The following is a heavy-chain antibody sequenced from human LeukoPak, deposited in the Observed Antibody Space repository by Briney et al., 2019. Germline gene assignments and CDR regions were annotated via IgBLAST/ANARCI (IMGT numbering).Heavy chain of an antibody. V-gene: IGHV3-53*01. Sequence: GGSVRFYCAASRFTGCSNYMSRHGQAPGLGLEWVSVIYSGGSTYYADAVKGRFTISRDNSKNTLYLQMNSLRAEDTAVYYCARQSSGWFFDYWGQGTLVTVSS. D-gene: IGHD6-19*01. J-gene: IGHJ4*02. CDR2: IYSGGST. CDR3: ARQSSGWFFDY. CDR1: RFTGCSNY.